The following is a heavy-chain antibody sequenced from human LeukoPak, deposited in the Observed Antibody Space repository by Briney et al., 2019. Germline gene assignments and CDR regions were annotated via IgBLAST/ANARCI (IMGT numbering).Heavy chain of an antibody. CDR2: IYYSGST. V-gene: IGHV4-39*07. CDR3: AREGGYSYGPYYYYYYMDV. D-gene: IGHD5-18*01. J-gene: IGHJ6*03. Sequence: SETLSLTCTVSGGSISSSSYYWGWIRQPPGKGLEWIGSIYYSGSTYYNPSLKGRVTISVDTSKNQFSLKLSSVTAADTAVYYCAREGGYSYGPYYYYYYMDVWGKGTTVTVSS. CDR1: GGSISSSSYY.